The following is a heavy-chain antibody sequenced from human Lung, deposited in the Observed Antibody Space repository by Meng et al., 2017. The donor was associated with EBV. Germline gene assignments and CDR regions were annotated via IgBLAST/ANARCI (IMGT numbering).Heavy chain of an antibody. CDR2: TYYRSKWYN. Sequence: QVPRQPSGPGLVKPSQTLSLTCVMSGDSVSSSSAAWTWIRQSPSRGLEWLGRTYYRSKWYNDYAVFVKSRITINPDTSKNQFSLQLNSVTPEDTAVYYCARGATSVFDLWGRGTLVTVSS. CDR1: GDSVSSSSAA. J-gene: IGHJ2*01. CDR3: ARGATSVFDL. V-gene: IGHV6-1*01.